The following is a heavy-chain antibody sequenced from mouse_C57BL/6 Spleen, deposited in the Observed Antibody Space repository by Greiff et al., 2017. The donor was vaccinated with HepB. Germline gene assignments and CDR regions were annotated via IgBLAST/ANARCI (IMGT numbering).Heavy chain of an antibody. V-gene: IGHV5-4*01. CDR3: AREDITTVVARGAMDY. D-gene: IGHD1-1*01. CDR2: ISDGGSYT. Sequence: EVKLVESGGGLVKPGGSLKLSCAASGFTFSSYAMSWVRQTPEKRLEWVATISDGGSYTYYPDNVKGRFTISRDNAKNNLYLQMSHLKSEDTAMYYCAREDITTVVARGAMDYWGQGTSVTVSS. J-gene: IGHJ4*01. CDR1: GFTFSSYA.